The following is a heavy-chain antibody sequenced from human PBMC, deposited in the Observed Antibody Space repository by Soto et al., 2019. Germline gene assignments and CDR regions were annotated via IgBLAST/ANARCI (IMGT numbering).Heavy chain of an antibody. CDR1: SGSISSSNW. Sequence: SETLSLTCAVSSGSISSSNWWSWVHQPPGKGLEWIGEIYHSGSTNYNPSLKSRVTISVDKSKNQFSLKLSSVTAADTAVYYCARSRYYGSGSHARFDPWGQGTLVTVSS. J-gene: IGHJ5*02. CDR2: IYHSGST. D-gene: IGHD3-10*01. V-gene: IGHV4-4*02. CDR3: ARSRYYGSGSHARFDP.